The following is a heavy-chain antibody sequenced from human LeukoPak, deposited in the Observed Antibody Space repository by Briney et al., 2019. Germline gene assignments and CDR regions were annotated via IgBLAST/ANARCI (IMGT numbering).Heavy chain of an antibody. V-gene: IGHV1-46*01. J-gene: IGHJ4*02. CDR3: ARGGRVMKHGDYVYPGDY. Sequence: GASVKVSCKASGNTFTSYYMHWVRQAPGQGLEWMGIINPSGGSTSYAQKFQGRVTMTRDTSTSTVYMELSSLRSEDTAVYYCARGGRVMKHGDYVYPGDYWGQGTLVTVSS. D-gene: IGHD4-17*01. CDR1: GNTFTSYY. CDR2: INPSGGST.